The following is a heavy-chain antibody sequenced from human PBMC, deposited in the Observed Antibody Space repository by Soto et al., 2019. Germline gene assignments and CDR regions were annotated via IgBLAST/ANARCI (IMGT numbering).Heavy chain of an antibody. V-gene: IGHV1-46*03. CDR1: GYTFTTYY. Sequence: QVQLVQSGAEVKKPGASVKVSCKASGYTFTTYYIHWVRQAPGQGLEWMGRINPSGGNITYAQKCQGRVTMTRDTSTSTVYMELSSLRSEDTAVYYCGRDGGYQRFDYWGQGALVTVSS. J-gene: IGHJ4*02. D-gene: IGHD2-2*01. CDR2: INPSGGNI. CDR3: GRDGGYQRFDY.